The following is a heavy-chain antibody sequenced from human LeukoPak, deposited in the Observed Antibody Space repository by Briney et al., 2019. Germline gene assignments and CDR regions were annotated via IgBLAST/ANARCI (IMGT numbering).Heavy chain of an antibody. CDR2: IYYSGST. CDR1: GGSIISSSYY. CDR3: ARHRYCSNTSCYAFDY. D-gene: IGHD2-2*01. J-gene: IGHJ4*02. V-gene: IGHV4-39*01. Sequence: SETLSLTCTVSGGSIISSSYYWGWIRQPPGKGLEWIGSIYYSGSTYYNPSLKSRVTISVDTSKNQFSLKLSSVTAADTAVYYCARHRYCSNTSCYAFDYWGQGTLVTVSS.